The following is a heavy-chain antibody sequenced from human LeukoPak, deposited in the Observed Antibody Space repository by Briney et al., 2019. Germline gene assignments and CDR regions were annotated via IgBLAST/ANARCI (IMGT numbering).Heavy chain of an antibody. J-gene: IGHJ4*02. CDR1: GYTFTGYY. Sequence: GASVKVSCKASGYTFTGYYMHWVRQAPGQGLEWMGWINPNSGGTNYAQKFHGRVTMTRDTSISIAYMELRRLRSDDTAVYYCARGAHYHDSSQGYDYWGQGTQVTVSS. CDR3: ARGAHYHDSSQGYDY. V-gene: IGHV1-2*02. CDR2: INPNSGGT. D-gene: IGHD3-22*01.